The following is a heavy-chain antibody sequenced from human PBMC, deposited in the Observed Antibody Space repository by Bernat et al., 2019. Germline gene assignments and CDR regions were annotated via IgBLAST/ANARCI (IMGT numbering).Heavy chain of an antibody. CDR2: IIPIFGTA. V-gene: IGHV1-69*01. CDR1: GGTFSSYA. Sequence: QVQLVQSGAEVKKPGSSVKVSCKASGGTFSSYAISWVRQAPGQGLEWMGGIIPIFGTANYAQKYQGRVTITADESTSTAYMELSSLRSEDTAVYYCAREGFGAVVGPAANNWFDPWGQGTLVTVSS. CDR3: AREGFGAVVGPAANNWFDP. J-gene: IGHJ5*02. D-gene: IGHD2-2*01.